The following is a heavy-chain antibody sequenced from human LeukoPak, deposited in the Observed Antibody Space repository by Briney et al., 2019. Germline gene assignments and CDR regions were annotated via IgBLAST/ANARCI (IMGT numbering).Heavy chain of an antibody. V-gene: IGHV1-2*02. J-gene: IGHJ5*02. CDR3: ARSARITMVRGVSDWFDP. Sequence: ASVKVSCKASGYTFTSYGITWVRQAPGQGLEWMGWINPNSGGTNYAQKFQGRVTMTRDTSISTAYMELSRLRSDDTAVYYCARSARITMVRGVSDWFDPWGQGTLVTVSS. CDR1: GYTFTSYG. CDR2: INPNSGGT. D-gene: IGHD3-10*01.